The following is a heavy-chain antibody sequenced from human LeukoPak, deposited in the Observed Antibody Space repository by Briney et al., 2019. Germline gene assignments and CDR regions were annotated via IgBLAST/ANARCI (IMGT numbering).Heavy chain of an antibody. CDR3: ARSADWFDP. Sequence: GGSLRLSCAASGFIFNNYWMHWVRQAPGKGLVWVSRINSDGSSRNYADSVKGRFTISRDNAKNTLYLQMNSLRAEDTAVYYCARSADWFDPWGQGTLVTVSS. J-gene: IGHJ5*02. CDR1: GFIFNNYW. CDR2: INSDGSSR. V-gene: IGHV3-74*01.